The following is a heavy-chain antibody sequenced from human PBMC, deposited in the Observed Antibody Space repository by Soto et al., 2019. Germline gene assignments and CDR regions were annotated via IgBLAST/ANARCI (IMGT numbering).Heavy chain of an antibody. CDR3: ERHKNYFDSTDHTWFDP. V-gene: IGHV5-10-1*01. Sequence: PGESLKSSCRASGFSFTSFTSYWISWVRQMPGKGLEWMGRIDPSDSYTNYSPSFRGHVTISVDKSISTAYLQWSSLKASDTAMYYCERHKNYFDSTDHTWFDPWGQGTLVTVSS. J-gene: IGHJ5*02. CDR1: GFSFTSFTSYW. CDR2: IDPSDSYT. D-gene: IGHD3-22*01.